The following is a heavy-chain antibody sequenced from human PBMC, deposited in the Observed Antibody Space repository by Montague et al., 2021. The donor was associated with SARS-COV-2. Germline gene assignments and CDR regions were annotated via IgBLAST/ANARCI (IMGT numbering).Heavy chain of an antibody. J-gene: IGHJ6*02. CDR2: IYNGGST. CDR1: GGSISNYF. D-gene: IGHD4/OR15-4a*01. CDR3: ARASRGADYYPMDV. Sequence: SETLSLTCTVSGGSISNYFWSWIRQPPGKGLEWIGYIYNGGSTNYNPSLKSRVTISLDTSKNQFSVKLSSVTAADTAVYYCARASRGADYYPMDVWGQGITVTVSS. V-gene: IGHV4-59*01.